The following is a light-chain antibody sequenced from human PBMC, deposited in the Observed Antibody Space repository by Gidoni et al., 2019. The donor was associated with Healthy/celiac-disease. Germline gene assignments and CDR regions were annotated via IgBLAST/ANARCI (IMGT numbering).Light chain of an antibody. V-gene: IGKV1-39*01. J-gene: IGKJ4*01. CDR3: QQSYSTPLT. CDR1: QGISSY. CDR2: AAS. Sequence: DIQMTQSPSSRVTITCRASQGISSYLNWYQQKPGKAPKLLIYAASSLQSGVPSRFSGSGSGTDFTLTISSLQPEDFATYYCQQSYSTPLTFGGGTKVEIK.